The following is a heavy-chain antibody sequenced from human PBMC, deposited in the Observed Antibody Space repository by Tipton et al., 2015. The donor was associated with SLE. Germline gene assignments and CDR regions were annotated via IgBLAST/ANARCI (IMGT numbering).Heavy chain of an antibody. D-gene: IGHD2-15*01. CDR3: ARAIDCSRGNCFSSLDS. Sequence: TLSLTCTVSDGSVSSHYWSWIRQPPGKRLDWIGFISYSGSADYSPSLKSRVSLSIDTSKNQFSLKLTSVTAADTAVYYCARAIDCSRGNCFSSLDSWGQGTLVAVSA. CDR2: ISYSGSA. CDR1: DGSVSSHY. V-gene: IGHV4-59*02. J-gene: IGHJ4*02.